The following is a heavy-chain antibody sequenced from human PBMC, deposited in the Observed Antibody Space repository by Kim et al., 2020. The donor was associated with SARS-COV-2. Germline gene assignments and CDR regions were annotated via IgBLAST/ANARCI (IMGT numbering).Heavy chain of an antibody. CDR3: ASNGMGFGEDDAFDI. V-gene: IGHV3-21*01. CDR1: GFTFSSYS. Sequence: GGSLRLSCAASGFTFSSYSMNWVRQAPGKGLEWVSSISSSSSYIYYADSVKGRFTISRDNAKNSLYLQMNSLRAEDTAVYYCASNGMGFGEDDAFDIWGQGTMVTVSS. CDR2: ISSSSSYI. D-gene: IGHD3-10*01. J-gene: IGHJ3*02.